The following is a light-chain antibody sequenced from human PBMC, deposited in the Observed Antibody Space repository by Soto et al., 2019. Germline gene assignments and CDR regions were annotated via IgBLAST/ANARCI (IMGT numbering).Light chain of an antibody. Sequence: EIVLTQSPATLSLSPGERATLSCRASQSVSSYLAWYQQKPGQAPRLLIYDASNRATGIPARFSGSGSGTDFTLTISSLEPEDFAVYYCQDYSPYSWTFGQGTKVEIK. J-gene: IGKJ1*01. V-gene: IGKV3-11*01. CDR3: QDYSPYSWT. CDR1: QSVSSY. CDR2: DAS.